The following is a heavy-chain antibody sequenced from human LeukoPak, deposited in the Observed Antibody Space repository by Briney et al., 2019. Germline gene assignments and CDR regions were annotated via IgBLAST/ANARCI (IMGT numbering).Heavy chain of an antibody. J-gene: IGHJ6*04. D-gene: IGHD3-10*01. Sequence: SDTLSLTCTVCGGSISSGGYYWRWIRQPPGRGLEWFVGINHSGSTNYNPSLKSRVTISVDTSKTQFSLKLSSVTAADTAVYYCARVPYGSGSYYRNYYYGMDVWGKGNTVTGSS. V-gene: IGHV4-39*07. CDR3: ARVPYGSGSYYRNYYYGMDV. CDR1: GGSISSGGYY. CDR2: INHSGST.